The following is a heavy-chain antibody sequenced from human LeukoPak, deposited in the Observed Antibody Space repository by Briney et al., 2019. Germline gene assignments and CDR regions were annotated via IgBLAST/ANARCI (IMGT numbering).Heavy chain of an antibody. CDR2: IYYSGST. Sequence: SETLSLTCTVSGGSISSYYWSWIRQPPGKGLEWIGYIYYSGSTNYNPSLKSRVTISVDTSKNQFSLKLRSVTAADTAVYYCGRDRNYYGSGSYYLNYYMDVWGKGTTVTISS. D-gene: IGHD3-10*01. CDR1: GGSISSYY. J-gene: IGHJ6*03. V-gene: IGHV4-59*01. CDR3: GRDRNYYGSGSYYLNYYMDV.